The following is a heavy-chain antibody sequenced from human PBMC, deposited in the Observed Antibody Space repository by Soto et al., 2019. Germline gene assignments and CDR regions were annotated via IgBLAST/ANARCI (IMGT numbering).Heavy chain of an antibody. CDR1: GASVSSGYYY. CDR2: IDYSGST. D-gene: IGHD3-10*01. J-gene: IGHJ6*02. CDR3: ARIVQKDGGLLSNCYYGVDV. Sequence: PSETLSLTCTVSGASVSSGYYYWSWIRQPPGKGLEWIAYIDYSGSTNYNPSLKSRVTISVDTSSNRFSLKLSSVTAADPAVYYCARIVQKDGGLLSNCYYGVDVWGQGTTVTVSS. V-gene: IGHV4-61*01.